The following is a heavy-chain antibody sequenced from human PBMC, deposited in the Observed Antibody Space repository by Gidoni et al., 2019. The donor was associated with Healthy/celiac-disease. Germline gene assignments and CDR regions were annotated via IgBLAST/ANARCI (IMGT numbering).Heavy chain of an antibody. CDR2: ISSSGSTI. CDR3: ARDGDLYYFDY. Sequence: EVQLVESGGGLVQPGGSLRLSCAASGFTFSSYEMNWVRQAPGKGLEWVSYISSSGSTIYYADSVKGRFTISRDNAKNSLYLQMNSLRAEDTAVYYCARDGDLYYFDYWGQGTLVTVSS. J-gene: IGHJ4*02. CDR1: GFTFSSYE. V-gene: IGHV3-48*03.